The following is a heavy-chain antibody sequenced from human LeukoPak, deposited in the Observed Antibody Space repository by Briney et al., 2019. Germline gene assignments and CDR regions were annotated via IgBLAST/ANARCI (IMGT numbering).Heavy chain of an antibody. CDR1: GGSISSGSYY. V-gene: IGHV4-61*02. CDR2: IYTSGST. Sequence: SETLSLTCTVSGGSISSGSYYWSWIRQPAGKGLEWIGRIYTSGSTNYNPSLKSRVTISVDTSKNQFSLKLSSVTAADTAVYYCARSDYDILTGYYTENFNWFDPWGQGTLVTVSS. D-gene: IGHD3-9*01. J-gene: IGHJ5*02. CDR3: ARSDYDILTGYYTENFNWFDP.